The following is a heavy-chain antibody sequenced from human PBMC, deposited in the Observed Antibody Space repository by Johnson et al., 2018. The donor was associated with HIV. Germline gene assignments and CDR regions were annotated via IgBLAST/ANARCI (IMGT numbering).Heavy chain of an antibody. J-gene: IGHJ3*02. D-gene: IGHD4-23*01. CDR2: IRYDGGTK. CDR1: GFTFNTYG. CDR3: AKDMSRVVTPWAVSFDI. Sequence: QVQLVESGGGVVHPGGSLRLSCAASGFTFNTYGMHWVRQAPGKGLEWVAFIRYDGGTKYYADSVKGRFTISRDNSKNTLHLQMSSLRPEDTAVYYCAKDMSRVVTPWAVSFDIWGQGTMVTVSS. V-gene: IGHV3-30*02.